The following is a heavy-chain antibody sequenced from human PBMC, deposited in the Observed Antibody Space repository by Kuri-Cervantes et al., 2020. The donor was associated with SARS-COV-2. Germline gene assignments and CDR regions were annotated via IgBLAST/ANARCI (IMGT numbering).Heavy chain of an antibody. CDR2: INHSGST. D-gene: IGHD3-3*01. Sequence: SETLSLTCAVYGGSFSDYYWSWIRQPPGKGLEWIGEINHSGSTNYNPSLKSRVTISVDTSKNQFSLKLSSVTAADTAVYYCASGLSQAPRSPHYDFWSGYLNSHYYYYGMDVWGQGTTVTVSS. J-gene: IGHJ6*02. CDR1: GGSFSDYY. CDR3: ASGLSQAPRSPHYDFWSGYLNSHYYYYGMDV. V-gene: IGHV4-34*01.